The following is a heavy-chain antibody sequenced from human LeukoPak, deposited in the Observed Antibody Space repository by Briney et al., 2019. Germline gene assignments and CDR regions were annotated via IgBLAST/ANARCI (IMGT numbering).Heavy chain of an antibody. CDR3: ALAAAGNGVWFD. V-gene: IGHV4-39*07. CDR2: IYYSGST. CDR1: GGSISSSSYY. J-gene: IGHJ4*02. Sequence: PSETLSLTCTVSGGSISSSSYYWGWIRQPPGKGLEWIGSIYYSGSTYYNPSLKSRVTISVDTSKNQFSLKLSSVTAADTAVYYCALAAAGNGVWFDWGQGTLVTVSS. D-gene: IGHD6-13*01.